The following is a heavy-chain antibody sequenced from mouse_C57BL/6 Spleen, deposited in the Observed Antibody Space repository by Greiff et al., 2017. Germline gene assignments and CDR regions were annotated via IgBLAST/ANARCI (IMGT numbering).Heavy chain of an antibody. Sequence: VQLKQPGAELVKPGASVKLSCKASGYTFTSYWMHWVKQRPGQGLEWIGMIHPNSGSTNYNEKFKSKATLTVDKSSSTAYMQLSSLTSEDSAVYYCASGFAYWGQGTLVTVSA. J-gene: IGHJ3*01. CDR2: IHPNSGST. V-gene: IGHV1-64*01. CDR3: ASGFAY. CDR1: GYTFTSYW.